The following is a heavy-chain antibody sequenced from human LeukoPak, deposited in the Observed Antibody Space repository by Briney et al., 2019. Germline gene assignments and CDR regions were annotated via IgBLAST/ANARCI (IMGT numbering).Heavy chain of an antibody. CDR2: IYSGGST. CDR1: AFTVSNNY. J-gene: IGHJ6*02. CDR3: ARGNSGSHYVEYYYGMDV. V-gene: IGHV3-53*01. Sequence: SGGSLRLSCVASAFTVSNNYVSWVRQAPGKGLEWVSVIYSGGSTYYADSVKGRLTISRDNSKNTLYLQMNSLRAEDTAVYYCARGNSGSHYVEYYYGMDVWGQGTTVTVSS. D-gene: IGHD1-26*01.